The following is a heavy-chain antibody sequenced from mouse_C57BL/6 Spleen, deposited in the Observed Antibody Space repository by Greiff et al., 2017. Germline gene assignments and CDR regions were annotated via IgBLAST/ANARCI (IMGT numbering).Heavy chain of an antibody. CDR2: IDPNSGGT. Sequence: QVQLQQPGAELVKPGASVKLSCKASGYTFTSYWMHWVKQRPGRGLEWIGRIDPNSGGTKYNEKFKSKATLTVDKPSSTAYMQLSSLTSEDSAVYYCARSGYGSSYVWYFDVWGTGTTVTVSS. CDR3: ARSGYGSSYVWYFDV. D-gene: IGHD1-1*01. CDR1: GYTFTSYW. J-gene: IGHJ1*03. V-gene: IGHV1-72*01.